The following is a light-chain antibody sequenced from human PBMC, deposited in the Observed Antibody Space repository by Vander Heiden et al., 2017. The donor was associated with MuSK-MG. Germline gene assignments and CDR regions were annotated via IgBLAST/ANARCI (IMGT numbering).Light chain of an antibody. Sequence: DIQMTQSPSSLSASVGDRVTITCQASQDITTSLNWYQQKPGKVPELLIYDASNLETGVPSRFSGGGSGTDFTFTITSLQPEDIATYYCQQYDNLPFTFGPGTKLDIK. CDR3: QQYDNLPFT. J-gene: IGKJ3*01. V-gene: IGKV1-33*01. CDR2: DAS. CDR1: QDITTS.